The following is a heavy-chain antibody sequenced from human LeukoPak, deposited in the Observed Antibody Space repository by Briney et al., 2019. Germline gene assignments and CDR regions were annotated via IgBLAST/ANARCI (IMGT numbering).Heavy chain of an antibody. Sequence: SQTLSLTCAISGDSVSSNSAAWNWIRQSPSRGLEWLGRTYYRSKWYNDYAVSVKSRITINPDTSKNQFSLQLNSVTPEDTAVYYCARAAYNWKLQAPDAFDIWGQGTMVTVSS. J-gene: IGHJ3*02. CDR2: TYYRSKWYN. CDR3: ARAAYNWKLQAPDAFDI. D-gene: IGHD1-20*01. V-gene: IGHV6-1*01. CDR1: GDSVSSNSAA.